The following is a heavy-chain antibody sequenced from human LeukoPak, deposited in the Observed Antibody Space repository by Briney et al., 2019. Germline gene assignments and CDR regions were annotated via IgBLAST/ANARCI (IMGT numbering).Heavy chain of an antibody. J-gene: IGHJ6*02. V-gene: IGHV3-7*01. Sequence: GGSLRLSCAASGFTFSSYWMSWVRQAPGKGLEWVANIKQDGSEKYYVDSVKGRFTISRDSAKNSLYLQMNSLRAEDTAVYYCASYDILTGSYYYYYGMDVWGQGTTVTVSS. CDR2: IKQDGSEK. CDR1: GFTFSSYW. D-gene: IGHD3-9*01. CDR3: ASYDILTGSYYYYYGMDV.